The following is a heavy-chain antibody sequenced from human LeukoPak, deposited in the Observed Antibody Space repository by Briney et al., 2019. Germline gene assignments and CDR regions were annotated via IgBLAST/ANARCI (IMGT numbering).Heavy chain of an antibody. CDR2: ISAYNGNT. Sequence: VASVKVSCKASGYTFTSYGIRWVRQAPGQGLEWMGWISAYNGNTNYAQKLQGRVTMTTDTSTSTAYMELRSLRSDDTAVYYCARELAYGGLDYWGQGTLVTVSS. CDR1: GYTFTSYG. D-gene: IGHD4-17*01. J-gene: IGHJ4*02. CDR3: ARELAYGGLDY. V-gene: IGHV1-18*01.